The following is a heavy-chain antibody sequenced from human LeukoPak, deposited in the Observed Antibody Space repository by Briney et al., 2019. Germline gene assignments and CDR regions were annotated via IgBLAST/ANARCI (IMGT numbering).Heavy chain of an antibody. Sequence: ASVKVSCKASGYTFTGYYMHWVRQAPGQGLEWMGWINPNSGGTNYAQKFQGRVTMTRDTSISTAYMELSRLRSDGTAVYYCARSHYYDSSGYYFLWGQGTLVTVSS. CDR2: INPNSGGT. CDR3: ARSHYYDSSGYYFL. V-gene: IGHV1-2*02. CDR1: GYTFTGYY. D-gene: IGHD3-22*01. J-gene: IGHJ4*02.